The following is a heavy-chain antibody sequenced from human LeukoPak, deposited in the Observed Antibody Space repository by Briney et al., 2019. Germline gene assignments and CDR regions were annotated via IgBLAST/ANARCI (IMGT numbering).Heavy chain of an antibody. J-gene: IGHJ4*02. CDR2: IYSGGST. D-gene: IGHD4-17*01. Sequence: GGSLRLSCAASGFXFRNYWMHWVRQAPGKGLEWVSVIYSGGSTYYADSVKGRFTISRDNSKNTLYLQMNSLRAEDTAVYYCARVPTTVTTVYFDYWGQGTLVTVSS. CDR3: ARVPTTVTTVYFDY. CDR1: GFXFRNYW. V-gene: IGHV3-53*01.